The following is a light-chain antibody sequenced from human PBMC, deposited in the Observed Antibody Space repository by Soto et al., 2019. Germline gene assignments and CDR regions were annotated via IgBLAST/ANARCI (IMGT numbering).Light chain of an antibody. CDR2: EVS. V-gene: IGKV2D-29*01. CDR1: QSLYSDGKTY. J-gene: IGKJ4*01. CDR3: MQSLQVPLT. Sequence: DIVMTQTPLSLSVTPGQPASFSCKSSQSLYSDGKTYLYWYVQKPGQPPQLLIYEVSNRFSGVPERFSGSGSGTDFTLKISRVEAEDVGVYYCMQSLQVPLTFGGGTKVEIK.